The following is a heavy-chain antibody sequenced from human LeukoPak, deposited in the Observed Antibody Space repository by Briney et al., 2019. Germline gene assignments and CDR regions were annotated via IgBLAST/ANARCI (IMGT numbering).Heavy chain of an antibody. J-gene: IGHJ5*02. Sequence: SVKVSCKASGYTFTNYPMNWVRQAPGQGLEWMGGIIPIFGTANYAQKFQGRVTITADESTSTAYMELSSLRSEDTAVYYCARDRRKARHPWFDPWGQGTLVTVSS. V-gene: IGHV1-69*13. CDR3: ARDRRKARHPWFDP. CDR1: GYTFTNYP. CDR2: IIPIFGTA.